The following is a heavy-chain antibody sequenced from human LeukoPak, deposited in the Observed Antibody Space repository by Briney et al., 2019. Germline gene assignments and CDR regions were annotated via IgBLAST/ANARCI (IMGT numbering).Heavy chain of an antibody. CDR1: VSTFTSYG. V-gene: IGHV1-18*01. Sequence: GASLKVSCKASVSTFTSYGISWVRQAPGQGLEWMGWISAYNGNTNYAQKLQGRVTMTTDTSTSTAYMELRSLRSDDTAVYYCARDVVGATRPFDYWGQGTLVTVSS. CDR3: ARDVVGATRPFDY. D-gene: IGHD1-26*01. J-gene: IGHJ4*02. CDR2: ISAYNGNT.